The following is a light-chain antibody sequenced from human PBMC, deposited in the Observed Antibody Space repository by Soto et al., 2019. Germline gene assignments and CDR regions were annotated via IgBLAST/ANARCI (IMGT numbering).Light chain of an antibody. CDR2: DVS. CDR3: SSLTSSDTLI. J-gene: IGLJ2*01. V-gene: IGLV2-14*03. Sequence: QSALTQPASVSGSPGQSNTISCTGTSSDFGGYNYVSWYQQHPGKAPKLLIYDVSSRPSGISYRFSGSKSGNTASLTISGLQAEDAADYYCSSLTSSDTLIFGGGTQLTVL. CDR1: SSDFGGYNY.